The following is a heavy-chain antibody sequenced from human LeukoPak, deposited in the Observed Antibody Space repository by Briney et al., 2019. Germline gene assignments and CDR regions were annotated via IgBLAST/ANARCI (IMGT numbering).Heavy chain of an antibody. Sequence: PGGSLRLSCAASGVTFSTYEMSWVRQAPGKGLEWVSLISWDGGSTYYADSVKGRFTISRDNSKNSLYLQMNSLRTEDTALYYCAKDMSPYDILTGYWFDPWGQGTLVTVSS. D-gene: IGHD3-9*01. CDR1: GVTFSTYE. V-gene: IGHV3-43*02. J-gene: IGHJ5*02. CDR2: ISWDGGST. CDR3: AKDMSPYDILTGYWFDP.